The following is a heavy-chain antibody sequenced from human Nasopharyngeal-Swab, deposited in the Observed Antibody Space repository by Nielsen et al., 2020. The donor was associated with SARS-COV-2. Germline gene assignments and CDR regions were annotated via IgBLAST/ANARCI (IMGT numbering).Heavy chain of an antibody. V-gene: IGHV3-30-3*01. J-gene: IGHJ6*02. D-gene: IGHD6-13*01. CDR1: GFTFSSYA. CDR2: ISYDGSKK. Sequence: GGSLRLPCAASGFTFSSYAMHWVRQAPGKGLEWVAVISYDGSKKYYADSVKGRFTISRDNSKNTLYPQMNSLRAEDTAVYYCARDQGSSWYTYYYYYGMDVWGQGTTVTVSS. CDR3: ARDQGSSWYTYYYYYGMDV.